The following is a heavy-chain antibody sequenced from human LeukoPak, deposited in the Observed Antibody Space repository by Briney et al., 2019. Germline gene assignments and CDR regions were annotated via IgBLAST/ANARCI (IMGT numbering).Heavy chain of an antibody. CDR1: GGSISTYW. J-gene: IGHJ4*02. D-gene: IGHD1-26*01. V-gene: IGHV4-59*01. CDR3: ARGNIVGGTFTN. Sequence: SETLSLTCTVSGGSISTYWWSWIRQPPGKGLEWIGNIYYSGSTNYNPSLKSRLTISVDTSNIQFSLKLSSVTAADTAVCYCARGNIVGGTFTNWGQGTLVTVSS. CDR2: IYYSGST.